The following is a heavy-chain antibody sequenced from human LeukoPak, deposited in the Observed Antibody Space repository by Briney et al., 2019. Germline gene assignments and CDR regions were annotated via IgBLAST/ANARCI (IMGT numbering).Heavy chain of an antibody. CDR2: IKQDGSEI. J-gene: IGHJ4*02. CDR3: AKGREAYSGSYTPFDS. D-gene: IGHD1-26*01. Sequence: PGGSLRLSCAASGFTFSTYLMTWVRQAPGMGLEWVATIKQDGSEIYYVDSVKGRFTISRDSSKNTLYLQMNSLKAEDTAVYYCAKGREAYSGSYTPFDSWGQGTLVTVSS. V-gene: IGHV3-7*03. CDR1: GFTFSTYL.